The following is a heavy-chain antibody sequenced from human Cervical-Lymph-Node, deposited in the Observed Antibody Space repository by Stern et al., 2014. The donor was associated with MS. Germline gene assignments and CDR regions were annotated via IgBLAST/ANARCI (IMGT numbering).Heavy chain of an antibody. CDR3: ARDRVIAVAGTYNWFDP. D-gene: IGHD6-19*01. CDR2: INPSGGST. Sequence: QVQLMQSGAEVKKPGASVKVSCKASGYTFTSYYMHWVRQAPGQGLEWMGIINPSGGSTSYAQKFQGRVTMTRDTSTSTVYMELSSLRSEDTAVYYCARDRVIAVAGTYNWFDPWGQGTLVTVSS. V-gene: IGHV1-46*01. J-gene: IGHJ5*02. CDR1: GYTFTSYY.